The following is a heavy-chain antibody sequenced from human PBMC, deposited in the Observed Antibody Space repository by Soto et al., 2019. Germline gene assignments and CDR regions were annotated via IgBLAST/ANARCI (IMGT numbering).Heavy chain of an antibody. V-gene: IGHV1-69*06. Sequence: QVQLLQSGSEVRKPGSSVKVSCKASGGTHNNYAFTWVRQARGQGLEWVGCIIPIFATVVYAQRFEVRVTISADKSTSTAYMELTNLRFDDTAVYYCTIWWEAVRYQHYVLDVWGQGTAITVSS. CDR1: GGTHNNYA. J-gene: IGHJ6*02. CDR3: TIWWEAVRYQHYVLDV. CDR2: IIPIFATV. D-gene: IGHD1-26*01.